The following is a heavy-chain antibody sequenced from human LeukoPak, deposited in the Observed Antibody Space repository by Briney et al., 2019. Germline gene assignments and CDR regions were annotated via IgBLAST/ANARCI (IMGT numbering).Heavy chain of an antibody. V-gene: IGHV3-53*01. J-gene: IGHJ4*02. CDR2: IYSGGST. CDR1: GFTFSNAW. CDR3: ARDVSMGY. D-gene: IGHD2-8*01. Sequence: GGSLRLSCAASGFTFSNAWMNWVRQAPGKGLEWVSVIYSGGSTYYADSVKGRFTISRDNSKNTLYLQMDSLRAEDTAVYYCARDVSMGYWGQGTLVTVSS.